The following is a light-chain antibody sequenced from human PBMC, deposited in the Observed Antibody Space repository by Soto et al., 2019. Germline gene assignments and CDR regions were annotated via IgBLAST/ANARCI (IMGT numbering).Light chain of an antibody. J-gene: IGLJ1*01. CDR2: DVT. V-gene: IGLV2-14*01. CDR1: SSDVGGYNY. CDR3: SSYTSSSTPDV. Sequence: QSALTQPASVSGSPGQSITISCNGTSSDVGGYNYVSWYQQHPVKAPKLMIYDVTNRPSGVSDRFSGSKSGNTASLTISGLQAEDEADYYCSSYTSSSTPDVFGTGTKVTVL.